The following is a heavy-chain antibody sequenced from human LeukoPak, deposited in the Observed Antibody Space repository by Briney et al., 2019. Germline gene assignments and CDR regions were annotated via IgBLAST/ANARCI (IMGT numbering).Heavy chain of an antibody. CDR2: INPNSGGT. CDR3: ARTPPRGLIDY. Sequence: ASVKVSCKASGYTFTGYYMHWVRQAPGQGPEWMGWINPNSGGTNYAQKFQGRVTITRDTSISTAYMELSSLTSEDTAVYYCARTPPRGLIDYWGQGTLVTVSS. J-gene: IGHJ4*02. V-gene: IGHV1-2*02. D-gene: IGHD3-16*01. CDR1: GYTFTGYY.